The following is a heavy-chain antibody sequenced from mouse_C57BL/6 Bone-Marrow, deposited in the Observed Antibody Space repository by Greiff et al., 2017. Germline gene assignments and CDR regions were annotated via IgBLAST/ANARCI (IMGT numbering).Heavy chain of an antibody. CDR3: AHLWLRNY. CDR1: GYTFTSYW. D-gene: IGHD2-2*01. Sequence: QVQLQQPGAELVKPGASVKLSCKASGYTFTSYWMQWVKQRPGQGLEWIGEIDPSDSYTNYNQKFKGKATLTVDTSSSTAYMQLSSLPSENSAVYYCAHLWLRNYWGQGTTLTVSS. J-gene: IGHJ2*01. V-gene: IGHV1-50*01. CDR2: IDPSDSYT.